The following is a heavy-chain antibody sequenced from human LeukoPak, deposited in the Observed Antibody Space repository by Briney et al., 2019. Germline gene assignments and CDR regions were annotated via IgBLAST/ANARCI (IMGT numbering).Heavy chain of an antibody. J-gene: IGHJ4*02. CDR2: ISGSGGST. V-gene: IGHV3-23*01. CDR3: AKAWDIVVVTAISPVDY. D-gene: IGHD2-21*02. Sequence: GGSLRLACAASGFTFSSFAMNWVRQAPGKGLEWVSVISGSGGSTYYADSVKGRFTISRDNSKNTLYLQMNSLRAEDTAVYYCAKAWDIVVVTAISPVDYWGQGTLVTVSS. CDR1: GFTFSSFA.